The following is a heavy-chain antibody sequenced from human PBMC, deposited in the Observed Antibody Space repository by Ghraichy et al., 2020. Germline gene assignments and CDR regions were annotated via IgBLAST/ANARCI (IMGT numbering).Heavy chain of an antibody. CDR3: ARGYGSGSYLPFDI. D-gene: IGHD3-10*01. CDR1: GFTFSSYW. J-gene: IGHJ3*02. Sequence: GESLNISCAASGFTFSSYWMHWVRQAPGKGLVWVSRINSDGSSTSYADSVKGRFTISRDNAKNTLYLQMNSLRAEDTAVYYCARGYGSGSYLPFDIWGQGTMVIVSS. V-gene: IGHV3-74*01. CDR2: INSDGSST.